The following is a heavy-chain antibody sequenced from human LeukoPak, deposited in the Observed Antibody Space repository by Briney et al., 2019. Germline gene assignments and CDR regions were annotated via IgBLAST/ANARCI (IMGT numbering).Heavy chain of an antibody. V-gene: IGHV1-2*02. J-gene: IGHJ4*02. CDR3: ARGLRFLEWLLNRNYFDY. CDR1: GYTFTGYY. D-gene: IGHD3-3*01. Sequence: GASVTVSCKASGYTFTGYYMHWVRQAPGQGLEWMGWINPNSGGTNYAQTFQGRVTMTRDTSISTAYMELSRLRSDDTAVYYCARGLRFLEWLLNRNYFDYWGQGTLVTASS. CDR2: INPNSGGT.